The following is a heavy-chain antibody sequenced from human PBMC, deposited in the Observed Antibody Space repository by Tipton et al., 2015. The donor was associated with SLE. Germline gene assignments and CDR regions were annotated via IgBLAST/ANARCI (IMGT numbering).Heavy chain of an antibody. J-gene: IGHJ4*02. Sequence: QSGAEVKKPGASVKVSCKASGYTFTSYYMHWVRQAPGQGLEWMGWISAYNGNTNYAQKLQGRVTMTTDTSTSTAYMELRSLRSDDTAVYYCATYCSTTSCYDYWGQGTLVTVSS. D-gene: IGHD2-2*01. V-gene: IGHV1-18*04. CDR3: ATYCSTTSCYDY. CDR2: ISAYNGNT. CDR1: GYTFTSYY.